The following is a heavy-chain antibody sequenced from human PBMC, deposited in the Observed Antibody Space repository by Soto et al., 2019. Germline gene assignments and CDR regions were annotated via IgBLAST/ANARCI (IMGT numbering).Heavy chain of an antibody. V-gene: IGHV1-69*12. CDR2: IIPIFGPE. CDR3: ARPPGGRGYYYGMDV. D-gene: IGHD2-15*01. J-gene: IGHJ6*02. Sequence: QVQLVQSGAEVKKPGSSVKVSCKASEGPFSSYAISGWRQAPGQGLDWMGGIIPIFGPENYEKKFQGRVTITADESTSTAYMELCSLRSEDTAVYYCARPPGGRGYYYGMDVWGQGTTVTVSS. CDR1: EGPFSSYA.